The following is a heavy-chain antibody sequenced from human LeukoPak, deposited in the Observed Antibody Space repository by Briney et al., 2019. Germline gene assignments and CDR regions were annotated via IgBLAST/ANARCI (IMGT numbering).Heavy chain of an antibody. CDR1: GYTFTGYY. D-gene: IGHD3-10*01. V-gene: IGHV1-2*02. J-gene: IGHJ4*02. Sequence: ASVKVSFKASGYTFTGYYMHWVRQAPGQGLEWMGWINPNSGGTNYAQKFQGRVTMTRDTSISTAYMELSRLRSDDTAVYYCARVSAYYYGSGKAVDYWGQGTLVTVSS. CDR3: ARVSAYYYGSGKAVDY. CDR2: INPNSGGT.